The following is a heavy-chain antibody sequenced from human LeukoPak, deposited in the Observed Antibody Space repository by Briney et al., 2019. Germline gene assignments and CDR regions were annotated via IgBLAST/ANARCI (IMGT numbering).Heavy chain of an antibody. Sequence: GESLKISCKGSGYSFTSYWIGWVRQMPGKGLEWMGIIYPGDSDTRYSPSSQGQVTISADKSISTAYLQWSSLKASDTAMYYCARLGGSGWYGESRPFDYWGQGTLVTVSS. CDR3: ARLGGSGWYGESRPFDY. CDR2: IYPGDSDT. J-gene: IGHJ4*02. V-gene: IGHV5-51*01. D-gene: IGHD6-19*01. CDR1: GYSFTSYW.